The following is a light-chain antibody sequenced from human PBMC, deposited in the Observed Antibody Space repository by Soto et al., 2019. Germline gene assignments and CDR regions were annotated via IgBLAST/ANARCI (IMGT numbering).Light chain of an antibody. Sequence: QSVLTQPASVSGSPGQSITISCTGTSSDVGSFHLVSWYQQHPGRAPKLLIYDVSNRPSGVSNRFSGSKSGNTASLTISGLQAEDEADYYCNSYRSSSTRYVFGSGTKVTVL. V-gene: IGLV2-14*02. CDR2: DVS. CDR3: NSYRSSSTRYV. CDR1: SSDVGSFHL. J-gene: IGLJ1*01.